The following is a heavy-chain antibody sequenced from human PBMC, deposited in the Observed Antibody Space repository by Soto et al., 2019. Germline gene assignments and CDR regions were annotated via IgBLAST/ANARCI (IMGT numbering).Heavy chain of an antibody. Sequence: SETLSLTCTVSGGSISSSNWWTWVRQPPGKGLDWIGEISHSASTNYNPSLKSRVTISVDRSKNQFSLKLNSVTAADTAVYYCARGAYYFDYWGQGTLVTVS. D-gene: IGHD2-21*01. CDR1: GGSISSSNW. CDR3: ARGAYYFDY. V-gene: IGHV4-4*02. CDR2: ISHSAST. J-gene: IGHJ4*02.